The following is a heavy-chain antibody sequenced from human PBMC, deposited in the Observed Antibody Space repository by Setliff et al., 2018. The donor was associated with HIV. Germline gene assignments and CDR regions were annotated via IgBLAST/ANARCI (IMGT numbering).Heavy chain of an antibody. D-gene: IGHD6-6*01. CDR3: ARAWAMQQLVPGY. J-gene: IGHJ4*02. V-gene: IGHV3-30*01. CDR2: ISHDGSSK. Sequence: PGGSLRLSCAASGFSFKSAWMSWVRQAPGKGLEWVALISHDGSSKYYGDSVKGRFTISRDNSKNTLYLQMDSLGPEDTAIYYCARAWAMQQLVPGYWGQGTLVTVSS. CDR1: GFSFKSAW.